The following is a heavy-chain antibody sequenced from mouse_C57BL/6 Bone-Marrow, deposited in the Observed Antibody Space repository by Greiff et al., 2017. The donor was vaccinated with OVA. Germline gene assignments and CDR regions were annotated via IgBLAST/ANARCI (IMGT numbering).Heavy chain of an antibody. Sequence: QVQLQQSGAELVRPGASVKMSCKASGYTFTSYNMHWVKQTPRQGLEWIGAIYPGNGDTSYNQKFKGKATLTVDKSSSTAYMQLSSLTSEESAVYCCARRGHYGSSYGYFDYWGQGTTLTVSA. CDR2: IYPGNGDT. V-gene: IGHV1-12*01. J-gene: IGHJ2*01. CDR1: GYTFTSYN. CDR3: ARRGHYGSSYGYFDY. D-gene: IGHD1-1*01.